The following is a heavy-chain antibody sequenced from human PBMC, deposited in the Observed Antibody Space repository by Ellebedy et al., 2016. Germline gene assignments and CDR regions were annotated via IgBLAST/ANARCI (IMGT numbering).Heavy chain of an antibody. V-gene: IGHV4-34*01. J-gene: IGHJ4*02. CDR1: GGSFSGYY. CDR2: IDHGGST. CDR3: ARGIYGSGSVDY. D-gene: IGHD3-10*01. Sequence: SETLSLTCAVYGGSFSGYYWSWIRQPPGKGLEWIGEIDHGGSTNYNPSLKSRVTISVDKSKNQFSLRLSSVTAADTAVYFCARGIYGSGSVDYWGQGTLVTVSS.